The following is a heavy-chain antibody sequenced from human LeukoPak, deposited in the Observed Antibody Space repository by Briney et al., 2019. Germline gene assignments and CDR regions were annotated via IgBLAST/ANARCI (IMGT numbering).Heavy chain of an antibody. D-gene: IGHD4-17*01. Sequence: SETLSLTCTVSGGSISSYYWSWIRQPPGKGLEWIGYIYYSGSTNYNPSLKSRVTISVDTSKNQFSLKLSSVTAADTAVYYCARDQGIHDYGDYDHYYYGMDVWGQGTTVTVSS. CDR3: ARDQGIHDYGDYDHYYYGMDV. V-gene: IGHV4-59*01. CDR1: GGSISSYY. J-gene: IGHJ6*02. CDR2: IYYSGST.